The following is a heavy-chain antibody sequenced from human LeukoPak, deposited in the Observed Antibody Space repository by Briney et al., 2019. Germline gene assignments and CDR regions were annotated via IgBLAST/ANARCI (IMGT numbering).Heavy chain of an antibody. CDR2: ISGSGGST. V-gene: IGHV3-23*01. Sequence: GGSLRLSCAASGFTFSSYAMSWVSQAPGKGLEWVSAISGSGGSTYYADSVKGRFTISRDNSKNTLYLQMNSLRAEDTAVYYCAKAGGYSYGYGMDVWSQGTTVTVSS. J-gene: IGHJ6*02. D-gene: IGHD5-18*01. CDR3: AKAGGYSYGYGMDV. CDR1: GFTFSSYA.